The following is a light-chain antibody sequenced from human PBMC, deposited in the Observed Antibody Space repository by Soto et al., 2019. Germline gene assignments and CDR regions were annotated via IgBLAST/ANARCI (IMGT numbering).Light chain of an antibody. V-gene: IGKV3-20*01. CDR2: GAS. J-gene: IGKJ5*01. Sequence: EIVLTQSPGTLSLSPGERATLSCRASQSVSSSYLAWYQQKPGQAPRLLIYGASSRATGIPDRFSGSGSGTDFTLTISRLEPEDFAVYYCQQYGSSQINFGQGTRLEI. CDR1: QSVSSSY. CDR3: QQYGSSQIN.